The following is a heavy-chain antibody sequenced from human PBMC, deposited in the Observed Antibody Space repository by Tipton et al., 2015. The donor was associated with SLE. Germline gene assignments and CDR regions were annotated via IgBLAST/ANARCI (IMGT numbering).Heavy chain of an antibody. CDR1: GLTFSTYA. Sequence: SLRLSCAASGLTFSTYAMSWVRQAPGKGLEWVSAISGGGSNTYYADSVKGRFTISRDNSKNTLFLQMNSLRAEDTAVYYCARGQQLYYWGQGTLVTVSS. J-gene: IGHJ4*02. CDR3: ARGQQLYY. D-gene: IGHD6-13*01. V-gene: IGHV3-23*01. CDR2: ISGGGSNT.